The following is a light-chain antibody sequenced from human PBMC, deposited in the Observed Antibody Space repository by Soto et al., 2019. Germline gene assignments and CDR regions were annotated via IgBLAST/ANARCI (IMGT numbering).Light chain of an antibody. Sequence: EIVLTQSPSTLSVSPGERATLSCRTSQSVGSNLAWYQQKPGKAPRLLIYGASIVAPGFPVTFSGTGSGSEFTLTISSLQSEDGALYYCQQYDKWPYTFGQGTHLEIK. V-gene: IGKV3-15*01. CDR2: GAS. J-gene: IGKJ2*01. CDR3: QQYDKWPYT. CDR1: QSVGSN.